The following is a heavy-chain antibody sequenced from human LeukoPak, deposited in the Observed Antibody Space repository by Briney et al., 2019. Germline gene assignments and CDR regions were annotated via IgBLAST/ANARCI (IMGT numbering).Heavy chain of an antibody. CDR2: IIPIFGTA. CDR3: AIGNGGYSGYDETVPFDY. Sequence: ASVKVSCEASGGTFSSYAISWVRQPPGQGLEWMGGIIPIFGTANYAQKFQGRVTITADESTSTAYMELSSLRSEDTAVYYCAIGNGGYSGYDETVPFDYWGQGTLVTVSS. CDR1: GGTFSSYA. V-gene: IGHV1-69*13. D-gene: IGHD5-12*01. J-gene: IGHJ4*02.